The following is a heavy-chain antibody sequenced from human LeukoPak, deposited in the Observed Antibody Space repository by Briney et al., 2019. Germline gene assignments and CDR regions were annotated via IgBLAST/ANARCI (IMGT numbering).Heavy chain of an antibody. CDR2: IYYSGST. CDR1: GGSISNYY. CDR3: ARGDYTWDPPLDY. J-gene: IGHJ4*02. D-gene: IGHD4-11*01. Sequence: SETLSLTCTVSGGSISNYYWSWIRQPPGKGLEWIGYIYYSGSTKYNPSLKSRVTISVDTSKNQFSLRLSSVTAADTAVYYCARGDYTWDPPLDYWGQGTLVTVSS. V-gene: IGHV4-59*01.